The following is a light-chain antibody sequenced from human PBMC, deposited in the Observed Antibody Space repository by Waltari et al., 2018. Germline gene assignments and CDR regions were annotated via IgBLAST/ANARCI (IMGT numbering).Light chain of an antibody. CDR2: GFT. Sequence: WYQQYPGKAPKLCIYGFTKRPSGVHDRFSASKSGNTASLTISGLQAEDEADYYCCSFAGSYTWVFGGGTKLTVL. V-gene: IGLV2-11*01. J-gene: IGLJ3*02. CDR3: CSFAGSYTWV.